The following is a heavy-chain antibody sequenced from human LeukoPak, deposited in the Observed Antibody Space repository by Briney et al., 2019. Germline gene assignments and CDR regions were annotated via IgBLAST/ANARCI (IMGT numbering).Heavy chain of an antibody. CDR3: ARDVGCSSTSCYMSYYMDV. J-gene: IGHJ6*03. V-gene: IGHV3-21*01. CDR1: GFTFSSYS. CDR2: ISSSSSYI. Sequence: PGGSLRLSCAASGFTFSSYSMNWVRQAPGKGLEWVSSISSSSSYIYYADSVKGRFTISRGNAKNSLYLQMNSLRAEDTAVYYCARDVGCSSTSCYMSYYMDVWGKGTTVTVSS. D-gene: IGHD2-2*02.